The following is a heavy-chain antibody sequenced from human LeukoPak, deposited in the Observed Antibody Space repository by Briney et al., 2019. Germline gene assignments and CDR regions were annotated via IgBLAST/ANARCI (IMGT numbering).Heavy chain of an antibody. CDR2: IYTSGST. V-gene: IGHV4-61*02. Sequence: SETLSLTCTVSGGSISSGSYYWGWIRQPAGKGLEWIGRIYTSGSTNYNPSLKSRVTISVDTSKNQFSLKLSSVTAADTAVYYCARRRGYSYGYDAFDIWGQGTMVTVSS. CDR3: ARRRGYSYGYDAFDI. J-gene: IGHJ3*02. D-gene: IGHD5-18*01. CDR1: GGSISSGSYY.